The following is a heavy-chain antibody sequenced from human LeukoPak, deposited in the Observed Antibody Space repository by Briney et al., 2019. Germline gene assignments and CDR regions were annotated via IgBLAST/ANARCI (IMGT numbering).Heavy chain of an antibody. V-gene: IGHV4-61*01. CDR2: ISDSGTT. CDR1: GASVSSDSHH. CDR3: AREAVAVDSAWYHFAH. J-gene: IGHJ4*02. Sequence: SETLSLTCTVSGASVSSDSHHRSWIRQPPGMGLEWIGYISDSGTTNYNPSLKSRVTISLDTSTNQFSLKMTSMSAADTAVYYCAREAVAVDSAWYHFAHWGQGTLVTVSS. D-gene: IGHD2-15*01.